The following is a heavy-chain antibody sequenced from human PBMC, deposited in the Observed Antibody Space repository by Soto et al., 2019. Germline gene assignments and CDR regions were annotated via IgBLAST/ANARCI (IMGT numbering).Heavy chain of an antibody. D-gene: IGHD3-3*01. CDR1: GFTFSSYA. J-gene: IGHJ6*02. V-gene: IGHV3-30-3*01. CDR2: ISYDGSNK. Sequence: GGSLRLSCAASGFTFSSYAMHWVRQAPGKGLEWVAVISYDGSNKYYADSVKGRFTISRDNSKNTLYLQMNSLRAEDTAVYYCARGPGTIFGVVIDYYYGMDVWGQGTSVTVSS. CDR3: ARGPGTIFGVVIDYYYGMDV.